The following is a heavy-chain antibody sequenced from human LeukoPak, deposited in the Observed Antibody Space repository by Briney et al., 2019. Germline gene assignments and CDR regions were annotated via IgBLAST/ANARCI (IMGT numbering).Heavy chain of an antibody. D-gene: IGHD5-18*01. J-gene: IGHJ4*02. CDR3: ARCNVDTAMVRYFDY. CDR2: ISSSSSYI. V-gene: IGHV3-21*01. CDR1: GFTFSSYS. Sequence: GGSLRLSCAASGFTFSSYSMNWVRQAPGKGLEWVSSISSSSSYIYYADSVKGRFTISRDNAKNSLYLQMNSLRAEDTAVYYCARCNVDTAMVRYFDYWGQGTLVTVSS.